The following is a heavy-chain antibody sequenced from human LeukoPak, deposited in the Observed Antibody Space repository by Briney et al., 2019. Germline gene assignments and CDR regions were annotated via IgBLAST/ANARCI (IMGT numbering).Heavy chain of an antibody. CDR1: GFTFSSYG. Sequence: PGGSLRLSCAASGFTFSSYGMHWVRQAPGKGLEWVAVISYDGSNKYYADSVKGRFTISRDNSKNTLYLQMNSLRAEDTAVYYCAKDPITGTTNYYYYYMDVWGKGTTVTVSS. CDR2: ISYDGSNK. CDR3: AKDPITGTTNYYYYYMDV. D-gene: IGHD1-7*01. J-gene: IGHJ6*03. V-gene: IGHV3-30*18.